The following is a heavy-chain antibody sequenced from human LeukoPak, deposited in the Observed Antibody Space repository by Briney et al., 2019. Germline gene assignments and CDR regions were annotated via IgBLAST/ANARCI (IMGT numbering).Heavy chain of an antibody. D-gene: IGHD3-10*01. CDR2: ISSSGSTI. V-gene: IGHV3-11*04. Sequence: GGSLRLSCAASGFTFSNAWMSWVRQAPGKGLEWVSYISSSGSTIYYADSVKGRFTISRDNAKNSLYLQMNSLRAEDTAVYYCARDRFHGMDVWGQGTTVTVSS. J-gene: IGHJ6*02. CDR3: ARDRFHGMDV. CDR1: GFTFSNAW.